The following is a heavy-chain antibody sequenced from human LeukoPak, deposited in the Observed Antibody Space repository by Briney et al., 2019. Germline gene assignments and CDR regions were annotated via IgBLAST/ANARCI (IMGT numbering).Heavy chain of an antibody. V-gene: IGHV3-23*01. D-gene: IGHD3-10*01. Sequence: GGSLRLSCAASGFTFSSYAMSWFRQAPGKGLEWVSAISGSGGSTYYADSVKGRFTISRDNSKNTLYLQMNSLRAEDTAVYYCAKIYPPRPVRPRTNWFDPWGQGTLVTVSS. CDR1: GFTFSSYA. CDR2: ISGSGGST. CDR3: AKIYPPRPVRPRTNWFDP. J-gene: IGHJ5*02.